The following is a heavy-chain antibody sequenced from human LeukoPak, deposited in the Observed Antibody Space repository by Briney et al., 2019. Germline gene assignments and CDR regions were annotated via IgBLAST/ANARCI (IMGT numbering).Heavy chain of an antibody. Sequence: GGSLRLSCAASGFTFSSYAMHWVRQAPGKGLEWVAVISYDGSNKYYADSVKGRFTISRDNSKNTLYLQMNSLRAEDTAVYYCARDPAAAGTGYYYYYMDVWGKGTTVTGSS. V-gene: IGHV3-30*04. CDR2: ISYDGSNK. CDR3: ARDPAAAGTGYYYYYMDV. D-gene: IGHD6-13*01. J-gene: IGHJ6*03. CDR1: GFTFSSYA.